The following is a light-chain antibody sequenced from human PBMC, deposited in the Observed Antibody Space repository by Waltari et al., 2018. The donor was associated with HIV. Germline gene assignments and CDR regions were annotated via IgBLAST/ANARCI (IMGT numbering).Light chain of an antibody. Sequence: QSVLTQPPSASGTPGQRVTISCSGSSSNIGRNYVYWYQQLQGTAPKLLIYRNIPRPSAGPVRFSASKSGTSASLTFSGSRSEDEAAYYFAAWDGSLSGVVFGGGTKLTVL. V-gene: IGLV1-47*01. CDR1: SSNIGRNY. CDR2: RNI. CDR3: AAWDGSLSGVV. J-gene: IGLJ2*01.